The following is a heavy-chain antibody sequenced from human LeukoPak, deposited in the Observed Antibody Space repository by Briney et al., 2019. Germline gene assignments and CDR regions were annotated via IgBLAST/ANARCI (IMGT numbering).Heavy chain of an antibody. J-gene: IGHJ4*02. CDR1: GFTVSSNY. CDR3: AREDIDYYDSSGYSDY. Sequence: PGGSLRLSCAASGFTVSSNYMSWVRQAPGKGLEWVSVIYSGGSTYYADSVKGRFTISRDNSKNTLYLQMNSLRAEDTAVYYCAREDIDYYDSSGYSDYWGQGTLVTVSS. D-gene: IGHD3-22*01. V-gene: IGHV3-53*05. CDR2: IYSGGST.